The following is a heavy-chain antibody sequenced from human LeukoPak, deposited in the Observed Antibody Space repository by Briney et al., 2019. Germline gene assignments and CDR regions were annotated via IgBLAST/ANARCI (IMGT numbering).Heavy chain of an antibody. CDR3: ARGLSSISNWFDP. D-gene: IGHD3-16*02. Sequence: GESLKISCKGSGYSFTSYWIGWVRQMPGKGLEWMGIIYPGDSDTRYSPFFQGQDTISADKSISTAYLQWSSLKASDTAMYYCARGLSSISNWFDPWGQGTLVTVSS. CDR1: GYSFTSYW. J-gene: IGHJ5*02. V-gene: IGHV5-51*01. CDR2: IYPGDSDT.